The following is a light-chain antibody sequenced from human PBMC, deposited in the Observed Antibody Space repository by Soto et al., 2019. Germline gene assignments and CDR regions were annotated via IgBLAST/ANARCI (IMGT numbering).Light chain of an antibody. CDR2: AAS. Sequence: DIQMTQSPSSVSASVGDRVTITCRASQGIASWLAWYQQKSGEAPNLLIYAASNLQSGVSSRFSGSGSGTDFTLTISSLQPEDSATYYCQQANSFPFTFGPGTKVNIK. J-gene: IGKJ3*01. V-gene: IGKV1-12*01. CDR1: QGIASW. CDR3: QQANSFPFT.